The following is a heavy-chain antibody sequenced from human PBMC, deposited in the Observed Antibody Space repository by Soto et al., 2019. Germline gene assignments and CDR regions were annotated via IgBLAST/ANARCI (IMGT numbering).Heavy chain of an antibody. D-gene: IGHD3-3*01. V-gene: IGHV1-18*01. CDR3: AKVYYDFGSVLPNPPFPGCSDP. J-gene: IGHJ5*02. CDR1: GYTFTSYG. CDR2: ISAYNGNT. Sequence: ASVKGLRKASGYTFTSYGISWVRQAPGQGLEWMGWISAYNGNTNYAQKLQGRVTMTTDTSTSTAYMELRSLRSDDTAGYYRAKVYYDFGSVLPNPPFPGCSDPGGKGTLVPVSS.